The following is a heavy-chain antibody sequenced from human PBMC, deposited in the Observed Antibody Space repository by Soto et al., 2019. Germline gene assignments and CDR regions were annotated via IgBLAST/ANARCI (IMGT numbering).Heavy chain of an antibody. V-gene: IGHV3-33*01. D-gene: IGHD6-19*01. CDR3: ARVIAVAEKSWYFDL. J-gene: IGHJ2*01. CDR2: IWYDGSNK. Sequence: QVQLVESGGGVVQPGRSLRLSCAASGFTFSSYGMHWVRQAPGKGLEWVAVIWYDGSNKYYADSVKGRFTISRDNSKNTLYLQMNSLRAEDTAVYYCARVIAVAEKSWYFDLWGRGTLVTVSS. CDR1: GFTFSSYG.